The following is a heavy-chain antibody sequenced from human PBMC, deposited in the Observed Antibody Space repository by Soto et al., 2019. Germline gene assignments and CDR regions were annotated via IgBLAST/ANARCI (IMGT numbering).Heavy chain of an antibody. CDR3: ARSENIVVVVAETDAFDI. D-gene: IGHD2-15*01. V-gene: IGHV1-69*06. Sequence: QVQLVQSGDEVKKPGSSVKVSCKASGGTFSSYAISWVRQAPGQGLEWMGGIIPIFGTANYAQKFQGRVTITADKSTSTAYMELSRLRSEDTAVYYCARSENIVVVVAETDAFDIWGQGTMVTVSS. CDR1: GGTFSSYA. CDR2: IIPIFGTA. J-gene: IGHJ3*02.